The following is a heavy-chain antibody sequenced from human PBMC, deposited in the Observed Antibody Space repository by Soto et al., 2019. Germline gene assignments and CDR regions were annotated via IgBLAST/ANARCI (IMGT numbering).Heavy chain of an antibody. Sequence: QVQLVQSGAEVRKPGSSVKVSCKASGGTFSRHAISWVRQAPGQGLEWMGGIIPIFGTANHAQKFQGRVTIIADESTSTVYIELSSMRSEDTAMYYCARGWGYDSNDYYYAYWGQGTLVIVYS. CDR2: IIPIFGTA. CDR1: GGTFSRHA. J-gene: IGHJ4*02. V-gene: IGHV1-69*01. CDR3: ARGWGYDSNDYYYAY. D-gene: IGHD3-22*01.